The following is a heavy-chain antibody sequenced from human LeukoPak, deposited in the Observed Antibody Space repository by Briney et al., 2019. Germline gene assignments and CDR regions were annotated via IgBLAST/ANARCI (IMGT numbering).Heavy chain of an antibody. Sequence: ASVKVSCKASGYTFTSYDINWVRQATGQGLEWMGWMNPNSGNTGYAQKFQGRVTMTRNTSISTAYMELSSLRSEDTAVYYCARGRHIVVVTAIPGNDYWGQGTLVTVSS. CDR2: MNPNSGNT. CDR1: GYTFTSYD. D-gene: IGHD2-21*02. CDR3: ARGRHIVVVTAIPGNDY. J-gene: IGHJ4*02. V-gene: IGHV1-8*01.